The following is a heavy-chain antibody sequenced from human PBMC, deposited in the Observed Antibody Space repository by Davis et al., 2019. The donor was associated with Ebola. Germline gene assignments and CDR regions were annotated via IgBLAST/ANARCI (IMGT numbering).Heavy chain of an antibody. J-gene: IGHJ6*02. D-gene: IGHD5-12*01. CDR3: AKGDVDIVATGGYYYYYGMDV. V-gene: IGHV3-23*01. CDR1: GFTFSSYG. CDR2: ISGSGGST. Sequence: GESLKISCAASGFTFSSYGMHWVRQAPGKGLEWVSAISGSGGSTYYADSVKGRFTISRDNSKNTLYLQMNSLRAEDTAVYYCAKGDVDIVATGGYYYYYGMDVWGQGTTVTVSS.